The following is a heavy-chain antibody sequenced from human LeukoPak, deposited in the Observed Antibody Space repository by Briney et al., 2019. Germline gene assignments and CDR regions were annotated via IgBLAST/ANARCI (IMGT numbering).Heavy chain of an antibody. CDR1: GFTFSSYG. CDR2: ISYDGSNK. Sequence: GGSLRLSCAASGFTFSSYGMHWVRQAPGKGLEWVAVISYDGSNKYYADSVKGRFTISRDNSKNTLYLQMNSLRAEDTAVYYCAKNLDSIAPAPSDNWGQRAL. D-gene: IGHD6-13*01. V-gene: IGHV3-30*18. CDR3: AKNLDSIAPAPSDN. J-gene: IGHJ4*02.